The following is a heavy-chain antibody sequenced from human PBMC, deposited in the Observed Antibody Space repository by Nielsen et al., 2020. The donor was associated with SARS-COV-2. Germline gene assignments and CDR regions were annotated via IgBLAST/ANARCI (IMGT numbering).Heavy chain of an antibody. Sequence: ASVKVSCKTSGYIFSSYSIHWVRQAPGQRPEWLGWINSDKGYTKYSESFQGRLTITRDTSATTSYMELRSLTSRDTALYFCARDRHFLPYYGDSSGLDAFDIWGQGTKVTVSS. D-gene: IGHD2-15*01. CDR1: GYIFSSYS. CDR3: ARDRHFLPYYGDSSGLDAFDI. J-gene: IGHJ3*02. CDR2: INSDKGYT. V-gene: IGHV1-3*01.